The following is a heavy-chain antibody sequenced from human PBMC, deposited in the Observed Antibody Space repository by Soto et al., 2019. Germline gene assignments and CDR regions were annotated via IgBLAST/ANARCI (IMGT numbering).Heavy chain of an antibody. V-gene: IGHV3-11*06. CDR2: ISSSSSYT. D-gene: IGHD3-22*01. CDR3: AREHYYDSSGYYDTYDY. CDR1: GFTFSDYY. Sequence: GGSLRLSCAASGFTFSDYYMSWIRQAPGKGLEWVSYISSSSSYTNYADSVKGRFTISRDNAKNSLYLQMNSLRAEDTAVYYCAREHYYDSSGYYDTYDYWGQGTLVTVSP. J-gene: IGHJ4*02.